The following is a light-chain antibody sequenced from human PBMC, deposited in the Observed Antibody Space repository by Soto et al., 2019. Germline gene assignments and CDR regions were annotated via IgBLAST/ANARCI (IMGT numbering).Light chain of an antibody. V-gene: IGLV2-11*01. CDR3: CSYAGNSWV. Sequence: QSALTQPRSVSGSPGQSVTISCTGTSNDVGGYNYVSWYQQHPGKAPQLLIYEVTKRPSGVPDRFSGSRSGNTASLAISGLQGEDEADYYCCSYAGNSWVFGGGTKLTVL. J-gene: IGLJ3*02. CDR2: EVT. CDR1: SNDVGGYNY.